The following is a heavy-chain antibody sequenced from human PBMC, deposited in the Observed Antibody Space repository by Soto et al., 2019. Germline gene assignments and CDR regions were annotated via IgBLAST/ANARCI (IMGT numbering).Heavy chain of an antibody. V-gene: IGHV4-31*03. J-gene: IGHJ5*02. Sequence: QVQLQESGPGLVKPSQTLSLTCTVSGGSISSGAYFWSWIRQHPGRGLEWIGYIYYRGSTYYNPSLKSRLSISVDTSKNQFSLNLTSVTAADTAMYYCARAEGYSSRWGLFDPWGQGILVTVSS. CDR1: GGSISSGAYF. CDR2: IYYRGST. CDR3: ARAEGYSSRWGLFDP. D-gene: IGHD6-13*01.